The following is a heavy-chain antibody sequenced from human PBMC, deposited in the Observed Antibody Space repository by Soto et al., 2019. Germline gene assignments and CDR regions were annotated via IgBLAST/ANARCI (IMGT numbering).Heavy chain of an antibody. CDR2: IYYSGST. D-gene: IGHD3-16*01. V-gene: IGHV4-30-4*01. Sequence: SETLSLTCTVSGGSISSGGYYWSWIRQPPGKGLEWIGYIYYSGSTYYNPSLKSRVTISLDTSNNQFSLRLTSVTAADTAVYFCARALRPVEHVDYWGQGTLGTVSS. CDR3: ARALRPVEHVDY. CDR1: GGSISSGGYY. J-gene: IGHJ4*02.